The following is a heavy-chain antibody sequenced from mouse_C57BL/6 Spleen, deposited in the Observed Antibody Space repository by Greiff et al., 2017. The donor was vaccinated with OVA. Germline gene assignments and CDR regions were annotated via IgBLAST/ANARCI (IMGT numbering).Heavy chain of an antibody. V-gene: IGHV7-3*01. Sequence: EVMLVESGGGLVQPGGSLSLSCAASGFTFTDYYMSWVRQPPGKALEWLGFIRNKANGYTTEYSASVKGRFTISRDNSQSILYLQMNALRAEDSATYYCARYYYGSRGGYFNYWGQGTTLTVSS. CDR1: GFTFTDYY. CDR3: ARYYYGSRGGYFNY. CDR2: IRNKANGYTT. J-gene: IGHJ2*01. D-gene: IGHD1-1*01.